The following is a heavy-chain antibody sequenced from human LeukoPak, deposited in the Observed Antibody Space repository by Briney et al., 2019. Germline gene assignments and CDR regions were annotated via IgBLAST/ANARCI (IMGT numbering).Heavy chain of an antibody. J-gene: IGHJ4*02. CDR2: VHHSGST. Sequence: SETLSLTCAVSGVSISSGYWWSWVRQSPGKGLEWIGEVHHSGSTNCNPSLKSRVTISVDRFKNYFSLELTSLTAADTAVYYCTRSTAYCLEDWGQGTLVTVSS. V-gene: IGHV4-4*02. CDR3: TRSTAYCLED. D-gene: IGHD2-21*02. CDR1: GVSISSGYW.